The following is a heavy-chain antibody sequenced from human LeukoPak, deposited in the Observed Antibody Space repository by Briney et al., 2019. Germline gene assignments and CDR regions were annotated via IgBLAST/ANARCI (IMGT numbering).Heavy chain of an antibody. CDR1: GGSISSSSYY. J-gene: IGHJ4*02. Sequence: NPSATLSLTCTVSGGSISSSSYYWGWIRQPPGKGLEWIGSIYYSGSTYYNPSLKSRVTISVGTSKNQFSLKLSSVTAADTAVYYCAVSDGYYFDYWGQGTLVTVSS. CDR2: IYYSGST. D-gene: IGHD3-10*01. V-gene: IGHV4-39*07. CDR3: AVSDGYYFDY.